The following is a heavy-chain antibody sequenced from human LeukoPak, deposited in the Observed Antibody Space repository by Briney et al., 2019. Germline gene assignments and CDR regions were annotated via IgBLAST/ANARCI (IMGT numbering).Heavy chain of an antibody. V-gene: IGHV3-30*04. CDR3: ARDLYSSSSVNWFDP. D-gene: IGHD6-6*01. J-gene: IGHJ5*02. CDR2: ISYDENTK. Sequence: PGGSLRLSCAASGFAFSSHAMHWVRQAPGKGLEWVAVISYDENTKYYADSVKGRFTISRDNSRNTLYLQMTRLRADDTALYYCARDLYSSSSVNWFDPWGQGTLVTVSS. CDR1: GFAFSSHA.